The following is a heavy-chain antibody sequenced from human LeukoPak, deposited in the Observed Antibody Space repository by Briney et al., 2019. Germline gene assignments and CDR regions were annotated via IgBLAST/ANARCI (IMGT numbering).Heavy chain of an antibody. CDR2: FDPEDGET. D-gene: IGHD5-18*01. J-gene: IGHJ4*02. Sequence: ASVKVSCKVSGYTLTELSMHWVRQAPGKGLGWMGGFDPEDGETIYAQKFQGRVTMTEDTSTDTAYMELSSLRSEDTAVYYCATDVDTAMVTAGVGTYWGQGTLVTVSS. CDR1: GYTLTELS. V-gene: IGHV1-24*01. CDR3: ATDVDTAMVTAGVGTY.